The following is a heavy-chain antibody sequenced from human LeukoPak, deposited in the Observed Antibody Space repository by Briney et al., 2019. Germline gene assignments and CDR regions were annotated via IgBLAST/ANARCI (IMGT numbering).Heavy chain of an antibody. Sequence: SETLSLTCTVSGGSISRYYWNWIRQPPGERLEWIGWIHYSGSTAYNPSLESRVTVSVDTSKNYISLKMSSVTAADTATYYCARWGYFESSGYFVVEYWGQGALVTVSS. CDR1: GGSISRYY. CDR3: ARWGYFESSGYFVVEY. V-gene: IGHV4-59*01. CDR2: IHYSGST. J-gene: IGHJ4*02. D-gene: IGHD3-22*01.